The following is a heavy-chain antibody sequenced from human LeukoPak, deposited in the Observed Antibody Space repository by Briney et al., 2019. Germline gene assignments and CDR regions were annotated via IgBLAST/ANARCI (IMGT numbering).Heavy chain of an antibody. J-gene: IGHJ6*03. CDR2: IIPIFATA. Sequence: EASVKVSCKASGGTFSSYAISWVRQAPGQGLEWMGGIIPIFATANYAQKFQGRVTITTDESTSTAYMELSSLRSEDTAVYYCARVIVGARRNGDYYYYYMDVWGKGTTVTVSS. D-gene: IGHD1-26*01. CDR3: ARVIVGARRNGDYYYYYMDV. V-gene: IGHV1-69*05. CDR1: GGTFSSYA.